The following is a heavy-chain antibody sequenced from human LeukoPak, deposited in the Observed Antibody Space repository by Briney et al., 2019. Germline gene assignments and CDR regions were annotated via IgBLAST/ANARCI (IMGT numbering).Heavy chain of an antibody. CDR1: GFTFSSYA. CDR3: AKAVSSSWALFDY. J-gene: IGHJ4*02. CDR2: ISGSGGST. D-gene: IGHD6-13*01. V-gene: IGHV3-23*01. Sequence: GGSLRLSCAASGFTFSSYAMSWVRQALGKGLEWVSAISGSGGSTYYADSVKGRFTISRDNSKNTLYLQMNSLRAEDTAVYYCAKAVSSSWALFDYWGQGTLVTVSS.